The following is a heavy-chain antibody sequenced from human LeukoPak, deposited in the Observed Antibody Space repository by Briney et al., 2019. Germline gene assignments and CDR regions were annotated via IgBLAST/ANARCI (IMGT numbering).Heavy chain of an antibody. Sequence: PGGSLRLSCAASGFTFSSYWMSWVRQAPGKGLEWVANIKQDGSEKYYVDSVKGRFTISRDNAKNSLYLQMNSLRAEGTAVYYCARDIVVVVAADYYYYGMDVWGQGTTVTVSS. V-gene: IGHV3-7*01. CDR3: ARDIVVVVAADYYYYGMDV. CDR2: IKQDGSEK. D-gene: IGHD2-15*01. CDR1: GFTFSSYW. J-gene: IGHJ6*02.